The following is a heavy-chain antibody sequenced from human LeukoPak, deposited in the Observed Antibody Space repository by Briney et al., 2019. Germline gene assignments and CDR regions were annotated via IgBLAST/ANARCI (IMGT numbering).Heavy chain of an antibody. V-gene: IGHV5-51*01. CDR1: GYSFTSYW. D-gene: IGHD1-20*01. Sequence: GESLKISXKASGYSFTSYWIAWVRQTPGKGLEWMGIIYPGDSDTRYSPSFQGQVTISADKSISTAYLQWSSLKASDTAMYYCARPITGTTDAFDIWGQGTMVTVSS. J-gene: IGHJ3*02. CDR3: ARPITGTTDAFDI. CDR2: IYPGDSDT.